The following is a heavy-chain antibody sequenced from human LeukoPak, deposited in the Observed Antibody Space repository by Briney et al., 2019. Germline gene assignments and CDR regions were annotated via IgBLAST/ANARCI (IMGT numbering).Heavy chain of an antibody. D-gene: IGHD3-10*01. Sequence: GGSLRLSCAASGFTVSSNYMSWVRQAPGKGLEWVSASSASGDSPYYADSVKGRFTISRDTSKNTLDLQMNSLRVEDTAVYYCAKGVYGSGSYREYFEQWGQGTLVTVSS. CDR2: SSASGDSP. V-gene: IGHV3-53*01. CDR3: AKGVYGSGSYREYFEQ. J-gene: IGHJ1*01. CDR1: GFTVSSNY.